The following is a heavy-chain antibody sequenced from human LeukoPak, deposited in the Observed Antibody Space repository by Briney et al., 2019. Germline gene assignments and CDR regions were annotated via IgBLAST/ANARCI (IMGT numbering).Heavy chain of an antibody. CDR1: GYTFTSYG. CDR3: ARETMVRGVLNWFDP. D-gene: IGHD3-10*01. V-gene: IGHV1-18*01. Sequence: ASVTVSCKASGYTFTSYGISWVRQAPGQGLEWMGWISAYNGNTNYAQKLQGRVTMTTDTSTSTAYMELRSLRSDDTAVYYCARETMVRGVLNWFDPWGQGTLVTVSS. CDR2: ISAYNGNT. J-gene: IGHJ5*02.